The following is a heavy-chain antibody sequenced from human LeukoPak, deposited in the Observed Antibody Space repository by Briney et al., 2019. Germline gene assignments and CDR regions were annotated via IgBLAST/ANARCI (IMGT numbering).Heavy chain of an antibody. J-gene: IGHJ5*02. CDR2: ISTSGGT. CDR3: AKIVPETTAFWFDP. CDR1: GFTFSSYA. D-gene: IGHD2-2*01. Sequence: GGSLRLSCAASGFTFSSYAMTWVRQAPGKGLEWVSAISTSGGTYYADSVKGRFTISRDNSKNTLYLQMNSLRAEDTAVYYCAKIVPETTAFWFDPWGQGTLVTVSS. V-gene: IGHV3-23*01.